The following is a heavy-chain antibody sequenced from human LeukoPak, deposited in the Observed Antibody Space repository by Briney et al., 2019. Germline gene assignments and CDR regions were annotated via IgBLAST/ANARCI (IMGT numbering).Heavy chain of an antibody. Sequence: PGGSLRLSCAASGFTFSSYAMSWVRQAPGKGLEWVSAISGSGGSTYYADSVKGRFTISRDNSKNTLYLQMNSLRAEDTAVYYCANSIEYSSSPNFDYRGQGTLVTVSS. V-gene: IGHV3-23*01. J-gene: IGHJ4*02. CDR3: ANSIEYSSSPNFDY. D-gene: IGHD6-6*01. CDR2: ISGSGGST. CDR1: GFTFSSYA.